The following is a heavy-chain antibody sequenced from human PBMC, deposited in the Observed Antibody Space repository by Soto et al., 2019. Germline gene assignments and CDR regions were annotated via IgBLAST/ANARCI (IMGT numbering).Heavy chain of an antibody. J-gene: IGHJ4*02. Sequence: SETLSLTCSVSGGSISGHYWTWIRQSPGKGLEWIGYIFYSGSTNYNPSLKSRVTISVDTSKNQFSLKMSSVTAADTAVYYCARVGSSGWSPDYWGRGALVTVSS. CDR2: IFYSGST. CDR3: ARVGSSGWSPDY. D-gene: IGHD6-19*01. CDR1: GGSISGHY. V-gene: IGHV4-59*11.